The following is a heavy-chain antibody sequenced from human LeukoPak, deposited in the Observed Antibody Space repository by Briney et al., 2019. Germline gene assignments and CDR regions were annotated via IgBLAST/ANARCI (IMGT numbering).Heavy chain of an antibody. CDR1: GFTFSSYW. CDR3: ARMIKGRWFGELFDDY. J-gene: IGHJ4*02. D-gene: IGHD3-10*01. V-gene: IGHV3-7*01. Sequence: PGGSLRHSCAASGFTFSSYWMSWVRQAPGKGLEWVANIKQDGSEKYYVDSVKGRFTISRDNAKNSLYLQMNSLRAEDTAVYYCARMIKGRWFGELFDDYWGQGTLVTVSS. CDR2: IKQDGSEK.